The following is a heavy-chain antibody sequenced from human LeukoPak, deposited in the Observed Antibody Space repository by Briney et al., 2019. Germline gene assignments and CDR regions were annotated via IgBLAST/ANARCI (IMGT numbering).Heavy chain of an antibody. CDR2: INHSGST. Sequence: SETLSLTCAVYGGSFSGYYWSWIRQPPGKGLEWIGEINHSGSTNYNPSLKSRVTIPVDTSKNQFSLKLSSVTAADTAVYYCARCGKRSAYYYYYYMDVWGKGTTVTVSS. CDR3: ARCGKRSAYYYYYYMDV. V-gene: IGHV4-34*01. J-gene: IGHJ6*03. CDR1: GGSFSGYY.